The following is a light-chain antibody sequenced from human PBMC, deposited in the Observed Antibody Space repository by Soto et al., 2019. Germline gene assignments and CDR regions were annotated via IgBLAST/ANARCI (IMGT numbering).Light chain of an antibody. CDR2: GNS. Sequence: QSVLTQPPSVSGAPGQRVTISCTGSSSNIGAGYDVHWYQQLPGTAPKVLIYGNSNRPSGVPDRFSGSKSGTSASLAISGLQAEDEADYYCQSYDGSLSGIYVFGTGTKVTVL. V-gene: IGLV1-40*01. CDR3: QSYDGSLSGIYV. J-gene: IGLJ1*01. CDR1: SSNIGAGYD.